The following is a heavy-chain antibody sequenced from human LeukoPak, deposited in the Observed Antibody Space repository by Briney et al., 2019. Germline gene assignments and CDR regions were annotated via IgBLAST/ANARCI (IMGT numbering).Heavy chain of an antibody. CDR2: IHYDGSNK. V-gene: IGHV3-30*02. Sequence: LAGGSLRLSCAASGFTFSSYAMHWVRQAPGKGLEWVAFIHYDGSNKYYADSVKGRFTISRDNSKNTLYLQMNSLRAEDTAVFYCARDAGLTTFDYWGQGTLVTVSS. CDR1: GFTFSSYA. J-gene: IGHJ4*02. CDR3: ARDAGLTTFDY. D-gene: IGHD4-11*01.